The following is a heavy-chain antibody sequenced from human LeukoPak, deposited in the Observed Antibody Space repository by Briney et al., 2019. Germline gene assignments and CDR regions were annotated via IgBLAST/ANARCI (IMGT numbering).Heavy chain of an antibody. D-gene: IGHD3-10*01. CDR2: IYYSRST. Sequence: SETLSLTCSVSGGSIGSSSYYWGWIRQSPGKRREWIGSIYYSRSTYYNPSLKSRVTISVDSSKNQFSLRLSSVTAADTAVYYCARHGSLGSPFVYWGQGILVTVSS. J-gene: IGHJ4*02. V-gene: IGHV4-39*01. CDR3: ARHGSLGSPFVY. CDR1: GGSIGSSSYY.